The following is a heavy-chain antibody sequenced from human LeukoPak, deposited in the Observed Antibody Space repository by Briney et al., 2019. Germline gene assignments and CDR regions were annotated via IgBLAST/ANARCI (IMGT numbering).Heavy chain of an antibody. Sequence: TGGSLRLSCAASGFTFSSYAMSWVRQAPGKGREGVSAISGSGGSTYYADSVKGRFTISRDNSKNPLYLQMNSLRAEDTAVYYCAKSHSSSWYSHFDYWGQGTLVTVSS. CDR3: AKSHSSSWYSHFDY. J-gene: IGHJ4*02. V-gene: IGHV3-23*01. D-gene: IGHD6-13*01. CDR2: ISGSGGST. CDR1: GFTFSSYA.